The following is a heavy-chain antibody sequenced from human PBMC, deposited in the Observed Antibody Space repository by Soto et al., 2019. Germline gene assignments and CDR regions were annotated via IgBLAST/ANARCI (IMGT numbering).Heavy chain of an antibody. Sequence: SETLSLTCAVSGGSISSSRYYWAWIRQPPGKGLDWIGNIYYSGSTYYNPSLKSRINISVDTSKNQFSLKLNSVTAADTAVYYCARRKVVITTESNYLYFAMDVWGPGSTVTVSS. CDR1: GGSISSSRYY. D-gene: IGHD2-15*01. CDR3: ARRKVVITTESNYLYFAMDV. J-gene: IGHJ6*02. V-gene: IGHV4-39*01. CDR2: IYYSGST.